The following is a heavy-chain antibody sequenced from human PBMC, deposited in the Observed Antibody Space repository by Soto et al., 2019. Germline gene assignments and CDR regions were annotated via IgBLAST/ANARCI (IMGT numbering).Heavy chain of an antibody. V-gene: IGHV1-46*01. CDR3: ARDRGEYSCSLLGFYYYYGMDV. CDR2: INPSGGST. D-gene: IGHD6-6*01. CDR1: GYTFTSYY. J-gene: IGHJ6*02. Sequence: QVQLVQSGAEVKKPGASVKVSCKASGYTFTSYYMHWVRQAPGQGLERMGIINPSGGSTSYAQKFQGRVPMTRDTSTGTVYMELSSLRSEDTAVYYCARDRGEYSCSLLGFYYYYGMDVWGQGTTVTVSS.